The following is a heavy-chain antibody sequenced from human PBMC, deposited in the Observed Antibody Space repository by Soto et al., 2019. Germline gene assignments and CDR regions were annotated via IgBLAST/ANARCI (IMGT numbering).Heavy chain of an antibody. V-gene: IGHV3-74*01. Sequence: GGSLRLSCAASGFTFSSYWMHWVRQAPGKGLVWVSRINSDGGSTSYADSVKGRFTISRDNAKNTLYLQMNSLRAEDTAVYYCARVAAAVQYYYYYYMDVWGKGTTVTVSS. D-gene: IGHD6-13*01. J-gene: IGHJ6*03. CDR2: INSDGGST. CDR3: ARVAAAVQYYYYYYMDV. CDR1: GFTFSSYW.